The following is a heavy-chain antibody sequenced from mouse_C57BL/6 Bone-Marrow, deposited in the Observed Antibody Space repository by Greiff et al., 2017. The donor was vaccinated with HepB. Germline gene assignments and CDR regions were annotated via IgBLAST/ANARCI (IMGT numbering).Heavy chain of an antibody. D-gene: IGHD1-2*01. Sequence: QVQLKESGPGLVQPSQCLSITCTVSGFSLTSYGVHWVRQSPGKGLEWLGVIWSGGSTDYNAAFISRLSISKDNSKSQVFFKMNSLQADDTAIYYCARKGPLLRGPFDVWGTGTTVTVSS. CDR2: IWSGGST. V-gene: IGHV2-2*01. CDR1: GFSLTSYG. J-gene: IGHJ1*03. CDR3: ARKGPLLRGPFDV.